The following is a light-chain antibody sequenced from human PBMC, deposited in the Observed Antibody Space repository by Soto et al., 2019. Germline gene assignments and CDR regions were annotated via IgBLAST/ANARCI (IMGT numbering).Light chain of an antibody. CDR2: GAS. V-gene: IGKV3-20*01. CDR3: QQYGSSPLIS. Sequence: EIVLTQSPGTLSLSPGKRATLSCRASQSVSNRYLAWYQQKPGQAPRLLIYGASSRATGIPDRFSGSGSGTDFNLTISRLEPEDFAVYYCQQYGSSPLISFGQGTRLEIK. J-gene: IGKJ5*01. CDR1: QSVSNRY.